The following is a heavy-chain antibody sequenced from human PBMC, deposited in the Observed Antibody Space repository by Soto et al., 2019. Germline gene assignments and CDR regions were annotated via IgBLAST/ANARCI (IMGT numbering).Heavy chain of an antibody. D-gene: IGHD2-15*01. Sequence: QLQLQESGSGLVKPSQTLSLTCAVSGGSISSGGYSWSWIRQPPGKGLEWIGYIYHSGSTYYNPPRRRRGTISVARSKNQFPPKLSSVTAADTAVYYCARVYCSGGSCYSGYFDYWGQGTLVTVSS. CDR2: IYHSGST. V-gene: IGHV4-30-2*01. J-gene: IGHJ4*02. CDR1: GGSISSGGYS. CDR3: ARVYCSGGSCYSGYFDY.